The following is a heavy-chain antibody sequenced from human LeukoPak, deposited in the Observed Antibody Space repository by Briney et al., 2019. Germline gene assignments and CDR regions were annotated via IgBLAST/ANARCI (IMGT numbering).Heavy chain of an antibody. CDR2: LYSHGAT. Sequence: GGSLRLSCAASEFTVTYNYMTWVRQAPGKGLEWVSLLYSHGATNYADSVKGRFTISRDNAKNSLYLQMNSLRAEDTAVYYCAKGEYYYDSSGYPDHWGQGTLVTVSS. CDR3: AKGEYYYDSSGYPDH. D-gene: IGHD3-22*01. V-gene: IGHV3-66*03. CDR1: EFTVTYNY. J-gene: IGHJ4*02.